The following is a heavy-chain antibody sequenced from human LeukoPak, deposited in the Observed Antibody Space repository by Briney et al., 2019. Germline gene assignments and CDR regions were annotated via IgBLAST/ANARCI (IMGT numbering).Heavy chain of an antibody. CDR1: GNSFNNHF. Sequence: GESQKISCKGSGNSFNNHFIGWVRQMPGKGLEWMGIIYPGDSETRYSPSFQGQVTISADKSISTVYLQWSSLEASDTAMYYCARRSTVIRGVLEEAFDYWGQGTLVTVSS. V-gene: IGHV5-51*01. CDR2: IYPGDSET. D-gene: IGHD3-10*01. J-gene: IGHJ4*02. CDR3: ARRSTVIRGVLEEAFDY.